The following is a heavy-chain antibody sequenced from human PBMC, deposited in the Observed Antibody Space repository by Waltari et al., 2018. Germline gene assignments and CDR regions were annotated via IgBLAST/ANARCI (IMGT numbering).Heavy chain of an antibody. D-gene: IGHD5-12*01. J-gene: IGHJ4*02. CDR1: GGSISSSSYY. CDR2: FYYSGST. V-gene: IGHV4-39*07. Sequence: QLQLQESGPGLVKPSETLSLTCTVSGGSISSSSYYWGWIRQPPGKGLEWIGSFYYSGSTYYNPTLKSRVTISVDTSKNQFSLKLSSVTAADTAVYYCASGESGYDPGFDYWGQGTLVTVSS. CDR3: ASGESGYDPGFDY.